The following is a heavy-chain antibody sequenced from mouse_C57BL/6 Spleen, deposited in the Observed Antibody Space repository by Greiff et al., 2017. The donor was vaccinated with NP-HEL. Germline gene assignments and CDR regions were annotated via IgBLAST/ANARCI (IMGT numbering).Heavy chain of an antibody. CDR1: GYAFSSYW. CDR2: IYPGDGDT. J-gene: IGHJ4*01. D-gene: IGHD2-3*01. Sequence: QVQLQQSGAELVKPGASVKISCKASGYAFSSYWMNWVKQRPGKGLAWIGQIYPGDGDTNYNGKFKGQATLTADKSSSAAYMQLSSLTSEDSAVYFCALIYDGYDAMDYWGQGTSVTVSS. CDR3: ALIYDGYDAMDY. V-gene: IGHV1-80*01.